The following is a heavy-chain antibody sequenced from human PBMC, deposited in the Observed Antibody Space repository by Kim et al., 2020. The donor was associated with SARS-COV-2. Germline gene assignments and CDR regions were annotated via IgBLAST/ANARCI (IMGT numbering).Heavy chain of an antibody. D-gene: IGHD2-15*01. CDR3: TRGMGGRWTPGVYGMDV. CDR2: IRSKAYGGTT. J-gene: IGHJ6*02. Sequence: GGSLRLSCTASGFTFGDYAMSWFRQAPGKGLEWVGFIRSKAYGGTTEYAASVKGRFTISRDDSKSIAYLQMNSLKTEDTAVYYCTRGMGGRWTPGVYGMDVWGQGTTVTVSS. V-gene: IGHV3-49*03. CDR1: GFTFGDYA.